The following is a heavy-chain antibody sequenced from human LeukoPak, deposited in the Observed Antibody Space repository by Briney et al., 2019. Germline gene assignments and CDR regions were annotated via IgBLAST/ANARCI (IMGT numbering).Heavy chain of an antibody. CDR1: GGSFSGYY. V-gene: IGHV4-34*01. J-gene: IGHJ5*02. CDR2: INHSGST. Sequence: SETLSLTCAVYGGSFSGYYWSWIRQPPGKGLEWIGEINHSGSTNYNPSLKSRVTISVDTSKNQFSLKLSSVTAPGTAVYCCARGVGWFDPWGQGTLVTVSS. CDR3: ARGVGWFDP.